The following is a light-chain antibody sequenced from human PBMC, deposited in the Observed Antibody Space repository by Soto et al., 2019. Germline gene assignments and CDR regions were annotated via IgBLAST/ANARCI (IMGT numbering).Light chain of an antibody. J-gene: IGLJ3*02. CDR1: SSDVGGYNF. Sequence: QSALTQPRSVSGSPGQSVTISCTGTSSDVGGYNFVSWYQHHSGKAPKLMIYDVSKRPSGVPDRFSGSKSSSTASLTISGLQAEDEADYYCCPYAGGYTLVFGGGTKLTAL. CDR3: CPYAGGYTLV. V-gene: IGLV2-11*01. CDR2: DVS.